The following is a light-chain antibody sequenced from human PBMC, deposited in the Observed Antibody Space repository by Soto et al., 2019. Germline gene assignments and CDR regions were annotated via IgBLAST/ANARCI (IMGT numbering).Light chain of an antibody. Sequence: QSVLTQPVSESGSPGQSITIPCTGTSSDIGAYDSVSWYQQYPGKAPKLIIYDVANRPSGVSDRLSGSKSGNTASLTISGLQAEDEADYYCSSYTTFSTLVLGGGTQLTVL. CDR3: SSYTTFSTLV. CDR2: DVA. CDR1: SSDIGAYDS. V-gene: IGLV2-14*01. J-gene: IGLJ3*02.